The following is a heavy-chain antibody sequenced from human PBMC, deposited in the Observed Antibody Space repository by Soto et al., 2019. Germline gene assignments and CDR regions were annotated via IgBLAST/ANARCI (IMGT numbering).Heavy chain of an antibody. Sequence: GSLRLSCAASGFTFSSYSMNWVRQAPGKGLEWVSYISSSSSTIYYADSVKGRFTISRDNAKNSLYLQMNSLRDEDTAVYYCARDKLKEYYGSGSDAFDIWGRGTMVTVSS. V-gene: IGHV3-48*02. CDR2: ISSSSSTI. CDR3: ARDKLKEYYGSGSDAFDI. CDR1: GFTFSSYS. D-gene: IGHD3-10*01. J-gene: IGHJ3*02.